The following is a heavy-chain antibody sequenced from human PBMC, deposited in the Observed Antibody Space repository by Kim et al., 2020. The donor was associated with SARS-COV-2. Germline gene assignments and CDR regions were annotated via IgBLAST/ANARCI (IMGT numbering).Heavy chain of an antibody. V-gene: IGHV1-3*01. D-gene: IGHD6-19*01. Sequence: TRYSQQYQGRVSITRDTAATTAYLELSGLISEDTAVYYCAREAVAGSFDYWGQGSLVTVSS. CDR2: T. J-gene: IGHJ4*02. CDR3: AREAVAGSFDY.